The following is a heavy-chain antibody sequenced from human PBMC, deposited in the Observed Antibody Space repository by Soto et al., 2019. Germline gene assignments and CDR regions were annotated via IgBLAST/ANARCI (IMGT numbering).Heavy chain of an antibody. CDR3: AAYSHKGY. V-gene: IGHV3-66*01. J-gene: IGHJ4*02. Sequence: EEQLVESGGDLVQPGGSLRLSCAASGFTVSNNYMSWVRQAPGKGLEWVSLIYSGGSTYYADSVKGRFTISRASSKNTLYLQMTSLRAEDTAMYYCAAYSHKGYWGQGTLVTVSS. D-gene: IGHD3-16*01. CDR2: IYSGGST. CDR1: GFTVSNNY.